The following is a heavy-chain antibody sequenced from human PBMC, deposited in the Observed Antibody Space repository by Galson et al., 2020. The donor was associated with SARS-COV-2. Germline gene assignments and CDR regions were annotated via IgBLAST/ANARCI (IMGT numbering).Heavy chain of an antibody. D-gene: IGHD6-13*01. CDR3: ASQSIAAAGQSDY. V-gene: IGHV4-39*07. CDR2: IYYSGST. Sequence: SETLSLTCTVSGGSISSSSYYWGWIRQPPGKGLEWIGSIYYSGSTYYNPSLKSRVTISVDTSKNQFSLKLSSVTAADTAVYYCASQSIAAAGQSDYWGQGTLVTVSS. J-gene: IGHJ4*02. CDR1: GGSISSSSYY.